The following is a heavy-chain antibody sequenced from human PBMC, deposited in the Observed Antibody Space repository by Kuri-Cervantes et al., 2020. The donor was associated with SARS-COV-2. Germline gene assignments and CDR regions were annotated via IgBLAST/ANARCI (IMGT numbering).Heavy chain of an antibody. CDR2: IYYSGST. Sequence: SETLSLTCTVSGGSISSSSYYWGWIRQPPGKGLEWIGSIYYSGSTYYNPSLKSRVTISVDTSKNQFSLKLSSVTAADTAVYYCASTMYYDFWSGYPFDIWGQGTMVTVSS. D-gene: IGHD3-3*01. CDR1: GGSISSSSYY. J-gene: IGHJ3*02. CDR3: ASTMYYDFWSGYPFDI. V-gene: IGHV4-39*01.